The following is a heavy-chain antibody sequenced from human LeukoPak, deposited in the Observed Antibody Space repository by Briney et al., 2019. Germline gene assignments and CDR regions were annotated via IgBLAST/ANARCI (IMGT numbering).Heavy chain of an antibody. Sequence: GASVKVSCKASGGTFSSYAISWVRQAPGQGLEWMGRITPIFGTANYAQKFQGRVTITTDESTSTAYMELSSLRSEDTAVYYCAVGYSYGYRYFDYWGQGTLVTVSS. D-gene: IGHD5-18*01. CDR2: ITPIFGTA. J-gene: IGHJ4*02. CDR3: AVGYSYGYRYFDY. V-gene: IGHV1-69*05. CDR1: GGTFSSYA.